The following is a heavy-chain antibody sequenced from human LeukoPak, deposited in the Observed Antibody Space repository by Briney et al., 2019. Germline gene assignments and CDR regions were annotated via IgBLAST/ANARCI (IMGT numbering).Heavy chain of an antibody. J-gene: IGHJ4*02. CDR2: IYTSGST. D-gene: IGHD4-17*01. CDR1: GGPISSGRYY. CDR3: ARGDDYGDYRFGHDY. Sequence: SETLSLTCTVSGGPISSGRYYWSWIRQPAGKGLEGIGRIYTSGSTNYNPSLKSRVTISVDTSKNQFSLKLSSVTAADTAVYYCARGDDYGDYRFGHDYWGQGTLVTASS. V-gene: IGHV4-61*02.